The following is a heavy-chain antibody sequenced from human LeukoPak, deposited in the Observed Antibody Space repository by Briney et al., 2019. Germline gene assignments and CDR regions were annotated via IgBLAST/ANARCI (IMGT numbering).Heavy chain of an antibody. D-gene: IGHD3-3*01. V-gene: IGHV1-46*01. J-gene: IGHJ5*02. CDR1: GYTFTSYY. CDR2: INPSGGST. Sequence: ASVKVSCKASGYTFTSYYMHWVRQAPGQGLEWMGIINPSGGSTSYAQKFQGRVTMTRDMSTSTVYMELSSLRSEDTAVYYCARDGYYDFWSGYTFNWFDPWGQGTLVTVSS. CDR3: ARDGYYDFWSGYTFNWFDP.